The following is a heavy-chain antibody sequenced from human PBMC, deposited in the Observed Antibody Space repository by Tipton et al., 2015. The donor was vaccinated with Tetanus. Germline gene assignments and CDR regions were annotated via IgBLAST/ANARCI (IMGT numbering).Heavy chain of an antibody. D-gene: IGHD6-25*01. CDR3: AKGRAAATYFFDY. CDR1: GFTFSAYY. CDR2: IGGSGGAS. J-gene: IGHJ4*02. V-gene: IGHV3-23*01. Sequence: SLRLSCAASGFTFSAYYMSWIRLAPGKGLECVSAIGGSGGASYYADSVKGRFTISRDNSKSTLYLQVHSLRVEDTAIYFCAKGRAAATYFFDYWGQGTPVTVSS.